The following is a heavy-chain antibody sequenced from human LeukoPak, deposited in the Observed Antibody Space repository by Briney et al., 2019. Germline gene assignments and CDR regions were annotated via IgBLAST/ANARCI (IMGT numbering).Heavy chain of an antibody. CDR3: ARAGGFTMVRGAVNNWFDP. J-gene: IGHJ5*02. Sequence: SETLSLTCTVSGGSISSNSYYWGWIRQPPGKGLEWIVSMYYSGNTYYNPSLKSQVTISIDTSKNQFSLKVNSVTAADTAVYYCARAGGFTMVRGAVNNWFDPWGQGTLVTVSS. CDR2: MYYSGNT. D-gene: IGHD3-10*01. V-gene: IGHV4-39*07. CDR1: GGSISSNSYY.